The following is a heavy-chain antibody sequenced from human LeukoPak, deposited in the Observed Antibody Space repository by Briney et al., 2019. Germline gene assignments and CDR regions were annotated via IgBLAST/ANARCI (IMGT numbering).Heavy chain of an antibody. CDR2: IIPIFGTA. CDR1: GGTFSSYA. V-gene: IGHV1-69*01. Sequence: GASVKVSCKASGGTFSSYAISWVRQAPGQGLEWMGGIIPIFGTANYAQRFQGRVTITADESTSTAYMELSSLRSEDTAVYYCARDCSSTSCYEYWGQGTPVTVSS. CDR3: ARDCSSTSCYEY. J-gene: IGHJ4*02. D-gene: IGHD2-2*01.